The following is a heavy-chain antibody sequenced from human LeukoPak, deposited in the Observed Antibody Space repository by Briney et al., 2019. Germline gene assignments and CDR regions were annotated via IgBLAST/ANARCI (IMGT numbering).Heavy chain of an antibody. CDR1: GGSFSGYY. J-gene: IGHJ3*02. D-gene: IGHD3-22*01. V-gene: IGHV4-34*01. Sequence: SETLSLTCAVYGGSFSGYYWSWIRQPPGKGLEWIGEINHSGSTNYNPSLKSRVTISVDTSKNQFSLKLSSVTAADAAVYYCARQYYYDSSGYYYWLGDAFDIWGQGTMVTVSS. CDR2: INHSGST. CDR3: ARQYYYDSSGYYYWLGDAFDI.